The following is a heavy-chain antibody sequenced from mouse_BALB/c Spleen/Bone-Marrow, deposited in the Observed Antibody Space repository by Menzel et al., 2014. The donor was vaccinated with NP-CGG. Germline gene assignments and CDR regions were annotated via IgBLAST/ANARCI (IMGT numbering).Heavy chain of an antibody. CDR3: ARRGLRREAYYAMDY. V-gene: IGHV4-1*02. CDR2: INPDSSTI. J-gene: IGHJ4*01. Sequence: EVQLVGSGGGLVQPGGSLKLSCAASGFDFSRYWMSWVRPAPGKGLEWIGEINPDSSTINYTPSLKDKFIISRDNAKNTLYLQMSKVRSEDTALYYCARRGLRREAYYAMDYWGQGTSVTVSS. D-gene: IGHD2-4*01. CDR1: GFDFSRYW.